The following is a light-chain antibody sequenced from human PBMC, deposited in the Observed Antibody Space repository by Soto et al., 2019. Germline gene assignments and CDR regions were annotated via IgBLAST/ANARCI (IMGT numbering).Light chain of an antibody. CDR1: QSISSPY. CDR2: GTS. V-gene: IGKV3-20*01. CDR3: QQYVSSPVT. Sequence: EIVLTQSPGTLSVSPGETATLSCRASQSISSPYLAWYQQKPGQAPRLLIHGTSTRATGIPDKFSGSGSGPDFILTINRLEPEDSAVYYCQQYVSSPVTFGPGTRLQIK. J-gene: IGKJ2*01.